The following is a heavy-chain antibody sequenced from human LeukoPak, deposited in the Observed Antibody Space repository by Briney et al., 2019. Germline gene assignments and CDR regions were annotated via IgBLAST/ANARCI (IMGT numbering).Heavy chain of an antibody. V-gene: IGHV3-11*01. Sequence: GGSLRLSCAASGFTFSDYYMSWIRQAPGKGLEWVSYISSSGSTIYYADSVKGRFTISRDNAKNSLYLQMNSLRAEDTAVYYCASGLNTVTVPFDYWGQGTLVTVSS. CDR2: ISSSGSTI. J-gene: IGHJ4*02. CDR1: GFTFSDYY. D-gene: IGHD4-17*01. CDR3: ASGLNTVTVPFDY.